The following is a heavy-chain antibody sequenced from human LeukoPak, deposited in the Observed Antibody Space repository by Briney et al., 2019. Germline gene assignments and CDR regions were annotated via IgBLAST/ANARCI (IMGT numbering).Heavy chain of an antibody. Sequence: GGSLRLSCAASGFTFSTYNMKWVRPAPGKGLEWVSYISSGSSTIYYADSVKGRFTISRDNAKNTLYLQMNSLRAEDTAVYYCAKRSAGCSSTSCLPLYYMDVWGKGTTVTVSS. D-gene: IGHD2-2*01. CDR2: ISSGSSTI. J-gene: IGHJ6*03. CDR1: GFTFSTYN. V-gene: IGHV3-48*01. CDR3: AKRSAGCSSTSCLPLYYMDV.